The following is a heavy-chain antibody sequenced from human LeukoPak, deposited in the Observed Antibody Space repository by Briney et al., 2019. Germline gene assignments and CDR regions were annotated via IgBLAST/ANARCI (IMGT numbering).Heavy chain of an antibody. CDR3: ARRDAGSFFY. J-gene: IGHJ4*02. CDR2: IYYSGGT. D-gene: IGHD2/OR15-2a*01. CDR1: GGSISSSSYY. V-gene: IGHV4-39*01. Sequence: SETLSLTCTVSGGSISSSSYYWGWIRQPPGKGLEWIGSIYYSGGTYYNPSLKSRVTISVDTSKNQFSLKLSSVTAADTAVYYCARRDAGSFFYWGQGTLVTVSS.